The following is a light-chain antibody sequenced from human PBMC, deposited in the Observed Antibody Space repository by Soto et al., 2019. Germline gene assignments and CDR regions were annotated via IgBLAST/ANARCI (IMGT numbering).Light chain of an antibody. CDR2: DAS. CDR1: HSINNW. J-gene: IGKJ4*02. V-gene: IGKV1-5*01. CDR3: QPYYSYSRT. Sequence: DIQMTQYPSTLSASCGDRFAITCMASHSINNWLAWYQQKPGKAPKLLIYDASSLESGVTSRVSGSGSGTEFTLTISSLQPDDFATYYCQPYYSYSRTVGRGPQVEI.